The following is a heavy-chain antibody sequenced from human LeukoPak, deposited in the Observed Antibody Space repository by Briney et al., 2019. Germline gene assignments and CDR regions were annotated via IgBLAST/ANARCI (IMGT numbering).Heavy chain of an antibody. J-gene: IGHJ6*03. Sequence: GGSLRLSCAASGFAFISFAMGWVRQSPGKGLEWLSTINGGGNTTFYADSVKGRFTISRDNSKNTLYLHMDSLRPDDTAIYYCTKELHVAVAVADYYYFYMDVWGRGTAVTVSS. CDR3: TKELHVAVAVADYYYFYMDV. CDR2: INGGGNTT. V-gene: IGHV3-23*01. CDR1: GFAFISFA. D-gene: IGHD6-19*01.